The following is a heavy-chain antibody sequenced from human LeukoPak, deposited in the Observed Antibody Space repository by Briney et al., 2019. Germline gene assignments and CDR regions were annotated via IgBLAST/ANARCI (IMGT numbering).Heavy chain of an antibody. CDR1: GFTFDDYA. D-gene: IGHD3-10*01. Sequence: GGSLRPSCAASGFTFDDYAMHWVRQAPGKGLEWVSLISGDGGSTYYADSVKGRFTISRDNGKNSLYLQMNSLRTEDTALYYCAKDSDYYGSGYDYWGQGTLVTVSS. V-gene: IGHV3-43*02. CDR2: ISGDGGST. CDR3: AKDSDYYGSGYDY. J-gene: IGHJ4*02.